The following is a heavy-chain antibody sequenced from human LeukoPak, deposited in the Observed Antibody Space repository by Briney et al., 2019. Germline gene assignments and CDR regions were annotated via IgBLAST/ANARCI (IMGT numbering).Heavy chain of an antibody. J-gene: IGHJ3*02. CDR3: ARDISSGYYDAFDI. CDR1: GVTVSSNY. D-gene: IGHD3-22*01. Sequence: GSLRLSCAASGVTVSSNYMNWVRQAPGKGLEWVSILYSGGSTYYADSVKGRFTISRDNSKNTLYLQMNSLRAEDTAVYYCARDISSGYYDAFDIWGQGTMVTVSS. CDR2: LYSGGST. V-gene: IGHV3-66*01.